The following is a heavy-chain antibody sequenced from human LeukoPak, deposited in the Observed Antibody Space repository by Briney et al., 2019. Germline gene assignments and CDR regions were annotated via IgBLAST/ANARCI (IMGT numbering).Heavy chain of an antibody. CDR1: GYSFTSYW. Sequence: GVSLQISCKGSGYSFTSYWIGWVRQIPGKGLEWMGMIYPGDSDTRYSPPLQGQVTSSADKSISTAYLQWSSLKASDTAMYYCARPNGDYNYFDYWGQGTLVTVSS. CDR3: ARPNGDYNYFDY. D-gene: IGHD4-17*01. J-gene: IGHJ4*02. V-gene: IGHV5-51*01. CDR2: IYPGDSDT.